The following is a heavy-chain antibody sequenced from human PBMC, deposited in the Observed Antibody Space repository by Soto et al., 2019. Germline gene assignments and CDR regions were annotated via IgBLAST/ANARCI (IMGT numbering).Heavy chain of an antibody. CDR3: ARDSSSWYGGSAASYYSYSMDL. J-gene: IGHJ6*01. Sequence: PSETLSLTCTVSGGSISSSNYYWGWIRQPPGKGLESIGNIYYTGSTYYNPSLKSRVTISVDMSKNQFSLKVKFVTAADTAVYYCARDSSSWYGGSAASYYSYSMDLWGQ. CDR2: IYYTGST. V-gene: IGHV4-39*01. D-gene: IGHD6-13*01. CDR1: GGSISSSNYY.